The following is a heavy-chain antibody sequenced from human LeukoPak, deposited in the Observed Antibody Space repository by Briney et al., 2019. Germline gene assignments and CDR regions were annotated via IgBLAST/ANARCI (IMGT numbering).Heavy chain of an antibody. CDR3: ARDADSGSYFGDY. D-gene: IGHD1-26*01. CDR1: GFTFSSYW. Sequence: GGSLRLSCAASGFTFSSYWMSWVRQTPGKGLEWVANIKQDGSEKYYVDSVKGRFSISRDNAKNSLYLQMNSLRAEDTAVYYCARDADSGSYFGDYWGQGTLVTVSS. J-gene: IGHJ4*02. CDR2: IKQDGSEK. V-gene: IGHV3-7*01.